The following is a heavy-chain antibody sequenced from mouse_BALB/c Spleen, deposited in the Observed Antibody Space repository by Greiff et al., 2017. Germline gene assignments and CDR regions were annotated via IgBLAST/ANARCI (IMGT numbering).Heavy chain of an antibody. Sequence: VQLQQSGAELVRPGALVKLSCKASGFNIKDYYMHWVKQRPEQGLEWIGWIDPENGNTIYDPKFQGKASITADTSSNTAYLQLSSLTSEDTAVYYCARILDYAMDYWGQGTSGTGSS. CDR2: IDPENGNT. CDR1: GFNIKDYY. D-gene: IGHD1-1*01. CDR3: ARILDYAMDY. V-gene: IGHV14-1*02. J-gene: IGHJ4*01.